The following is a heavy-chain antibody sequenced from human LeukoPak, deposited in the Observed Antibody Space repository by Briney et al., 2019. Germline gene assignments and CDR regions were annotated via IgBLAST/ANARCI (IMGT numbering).Heavy chain of an antibody. CDR2: IIPIFGTA. CDR1: GGTFSSYA. CDR3: ARDRSRGNYYDSSRPMGY. Sequence: ASVKVSCKASGGTFSSYAISWVRQAPGQGLEWMGGIIPIFGTANYAQKLQGRVTMTTDTSTSTAYMELRSLRSDDTAVYYCARDRSRGNYYDSSRPMGYWGQGTLVTVSS. J-gene: IGHJ4*02. D-gene: IGHD3-22*01. V-gene: IGHV1-69*05.